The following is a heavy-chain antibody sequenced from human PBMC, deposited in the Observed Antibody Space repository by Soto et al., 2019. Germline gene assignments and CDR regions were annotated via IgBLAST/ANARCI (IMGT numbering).Heavy chain of an antibody. V-gene: IGHV3-7*01. Sequence: EVQLVESGGGLVQPGGSLRLSCAASGFTFSTHWMSWVRQAPGKGLEWVANIKQDGSEEYYVDSVKGRFTISRDNAKNSLHLQMNNLRAEDTAVYYCTKCYYDSSGCHWGQGTLVTVSS. CDR3: TKCYYDSSGCH. D-gene: IGHD3-22*01. CDR1: GFTFSTHW. J-gene: IGHJ4*02. CDR2: IKQDGSEE.